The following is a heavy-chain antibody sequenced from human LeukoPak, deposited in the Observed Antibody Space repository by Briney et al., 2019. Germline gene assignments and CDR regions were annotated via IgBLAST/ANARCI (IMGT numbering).Heavy chain of an antibody. J-gene: IGHJ6*02. V-gene: IGHV4-34*01. CDR1: GGSFSGYY. Sequence: KPSETLSLTCAVYGGSFSGYYWSWIRQPPGKGLEWIGEINHSGSTNYNPSLKSRVTISVDTSKNQFSLKLSSVTAADTAVYYCARGRARLISGVPNYYYYGMDVWGQGTTATVSS. CDR3: ARGRARLISGVPNYYYYGMDV. CDR2: INHSGST. D-gene: IGHD3-10*01.